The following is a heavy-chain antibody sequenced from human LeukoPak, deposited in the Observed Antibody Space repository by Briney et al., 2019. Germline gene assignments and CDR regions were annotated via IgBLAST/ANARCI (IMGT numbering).Heavy chain of an antibody. V-gene: IGHV4-59*01. J-gene: IGHJ5*02. CDR1: GGSISSYY. CDR2: IYYSGST. CDR3: ARASTWLGESKIDP. Sequence: SETLSLTCTVSGGSISSYYWSWNRQPPGKELEWIGYIYYSGSTNYNPSLKSRVTISVDTSKNQFSLKLSSVTAADTAVYYCARASTWLGESKIDPWGQGTLVTVSS. D-gene: IGHD3-10*01.